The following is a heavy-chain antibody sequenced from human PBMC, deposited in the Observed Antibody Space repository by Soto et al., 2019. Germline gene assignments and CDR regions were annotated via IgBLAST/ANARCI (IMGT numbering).Heavy chain of an antibody. D-gene: IGHD1-26*01. Sequence: SVKVSCKASGGTFSSYAISWVRQAPXQGLEWMGGIIPIFGTANYAQKFQGRVTITADESTSTAYMELSSLRSEDTAVYYCARDLPSIVGANGYYGMDVWGQGTTVTVSS. CDR3: ARDLPSIVGANGYYGMDV. V-gene: IGHV1-69*13. J-gene: IGHJ6*02. CDR2: IIPIFGTA. CDR1: GGTFSSYA.